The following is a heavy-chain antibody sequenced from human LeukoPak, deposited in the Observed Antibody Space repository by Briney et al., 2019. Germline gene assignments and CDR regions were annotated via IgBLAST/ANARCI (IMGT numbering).Heavy chain of an antibody. V-gene: IGHV3-30*02. Sequence: GGSLRLSCAASGFTFSSYGMHWVRQAPGKGLEWVAFIRYDGSNKYYADSVKGRFTISRDNSKNTLYLQMNSLRAEDTAVYYCARGLRFYDSYYYYYMDVWGKGTTVTVSS. CDR1: GFTFSSYG. J-gene: IGHJ6*03. D-gene: IGHD5/OR15-5a*01. CDR2: IRYDGSNK. CDR3: ARGLRFYDSYYYYYMDV.